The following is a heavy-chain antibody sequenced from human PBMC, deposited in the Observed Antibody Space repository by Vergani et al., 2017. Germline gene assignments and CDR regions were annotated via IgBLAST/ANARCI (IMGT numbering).Heavy chain of an antibody. CDR3: AGDTHSWQRADR. CDR2: LSTTGGAT. Sequence: QVQLVQSGAEVKKPGASVKVSCKASGYTFTGNYMHWIRQAPGKGLEWIGSLSTTGGATHASHNPSLKSRVSISVDTSKSQFSLRLTSVTAADSAIYYCAGDTHSWQRADRWGQGLLVSVSS. D-gene: IGHD6-13*01. CDR1: GYTFTGNY. V-gene: IGHV1-46*01. J-gene: IGHJ5*02.